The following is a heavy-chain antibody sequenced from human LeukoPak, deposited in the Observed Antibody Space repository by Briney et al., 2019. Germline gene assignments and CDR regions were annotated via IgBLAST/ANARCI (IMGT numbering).Heavy chain of an antibody. V-gene: IGHV3-23*01. CDR2: ISGSGGST. CDR1: GFTFSSYA. Sequence: GGSLRLSCAASGFTFSSYAMSWVRQAPGKGLEWVSAISGSGGSTYYADSVKGRFTISRDNSKNPPYLQMNSLTAEHTAVYYCPKRSPPAFGSSGYYYYYYGMDVWGQGTTVTVSS. J-gene: IGHJ6*02. CDR3: PKRSPPAFGSSGYYYYYYGMDV. D-gene: IGHD3-22*01.